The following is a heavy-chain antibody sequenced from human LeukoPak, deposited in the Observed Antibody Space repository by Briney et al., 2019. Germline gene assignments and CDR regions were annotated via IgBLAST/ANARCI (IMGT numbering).Heavy chain of an antibody. Sequence: ASVKVSCKASGYTFTGYYMHWVRQAPGQGLEWMGWINPNSGGTNYAQKLQGRVTMTRDTSISTAYMELSRLRSDDTAVYYCAREKIAVVRFDPWGQGTLVTVSS. CDR2: INPNSGGT. CDR1: GYTFTGYY. V-gene: IGHV1-2*02. J-gene: IGHJ5*02. D-gene: IGHD6-19*01. CDR3: AREKIAVVRFDP.